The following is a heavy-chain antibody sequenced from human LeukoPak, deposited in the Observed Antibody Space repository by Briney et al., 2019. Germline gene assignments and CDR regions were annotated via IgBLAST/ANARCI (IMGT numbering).Heavy chain of an antibody. D-gene: IGHD6-19*01. J-gene: IGHJ4*02. CDR3: AKVGGSGWYLDY. CDR2: IQFDGNDK. V-gene: IGHV3-30*02. CDR1: AFTFNNYG. Sequence: GGSLRLSCAASAFTFNNYGMHWVRQAPGKGLEWVAFIQFDGNDKFYADSVKGRFTISRDNSKNTLYLQMNSLRAEDTAVYYCAKVGGSGWYLDYWGQGTLVTVSS.